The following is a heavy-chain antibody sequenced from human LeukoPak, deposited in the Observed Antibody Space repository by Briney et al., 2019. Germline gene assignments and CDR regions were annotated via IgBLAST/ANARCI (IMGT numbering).Heavy chain of an antibody. Sequence: GESLKISCKGSGYSFTSYWIGWVRQMPGKGLEWMGIIYPGDSDTRYSPSFQGQVTISADKSISTAYLQWSSLKASDTAMYYCARLIDSSGYYPFFDYWGQGTLVTVSS. CDR1: GYSFTSYW. D-gene: IGHD3-22*01. V-gene: IGHV5-51*01. CDR2: IYPGDSDT. CDR3: ARLIDSSGYYPFFDY. J-gene: IGHJ4*02.